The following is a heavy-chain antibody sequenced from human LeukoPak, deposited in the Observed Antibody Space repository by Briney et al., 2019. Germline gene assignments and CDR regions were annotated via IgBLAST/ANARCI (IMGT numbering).Heavy chain of an antibody. J-gene: IGHJ4*02. Sequence: ASGTLSLTCAVSGGSISRSDWWSWVRQSPGKGLEWIGEIFHSGSTKYNPSLKSRVTISVDKSKNQFSLNLSSVTAADTAVYYCARNFQYFDLPDYWGQGTLVTVSS. V-gene: IGHV4-4*02. CDR3: ARNFQYFDLPDY. D-gene: IGHD2/OR15-2a*01. CDR2: IFHSGST. CDR1: GGSISRSDW.